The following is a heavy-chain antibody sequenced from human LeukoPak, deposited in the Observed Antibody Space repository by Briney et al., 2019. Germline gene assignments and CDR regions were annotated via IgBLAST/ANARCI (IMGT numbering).Heavy chain of an antibody. Sequence: GGSLRLSCAASGLIFRNYGMSWVRQAPGKGLEWVSTVHGRNYYADSVKGRFTISRDDSRSTLYLQTDNLRAEDTAVYYCAKDQPADGYNSIWGQGTLVTVSS. D-gene: IGHD5-24*01. J-gene: IGHJ4*02. CDR1: GLIFRNYG. V-gene: IGHV3-23*01. CDR3: AKDQPADGYNSI. CDR2: VHGRN.